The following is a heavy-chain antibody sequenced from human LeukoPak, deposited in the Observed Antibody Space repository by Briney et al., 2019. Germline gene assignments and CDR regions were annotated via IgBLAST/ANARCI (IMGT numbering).Heavy chain of an antibody. CDR1: GFTLSLYG. V-gene: IGHV3-23*01. CDR3: AKGGLRGGTYNDDF. CDR2: IGGSGGGA. D-gene: IGHD3-16*01. Sequence: GGSLRLSCAASGFTLSLYGMSWVRQAPGKGLEWVAGIGGSGGGAYYAEALTGRSTISRDNSKNTVYLQMNDLRVEDTAIYYCAKGGLRGGTYNDDFWGQGTLVTVSS. J-gene: IGHJ4*02.